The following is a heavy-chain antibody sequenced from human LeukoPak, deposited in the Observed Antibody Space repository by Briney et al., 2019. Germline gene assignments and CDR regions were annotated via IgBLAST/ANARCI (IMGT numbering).Heavy chain of an antibody. CDR3: ARGSPYYYGSGPFDY. CDR1: GFTFSSYS. V-gene: IGHV3-21*01. CDR2: ISSSSSYI. Sequence: GGSLRLSCAASGFTFSSYSMNWVRQAPGKGLEWVSSISSSSSYIYYADSVKGRFTISRDNAKNSLYLQMNSLRAEDTAVYYCARGSPYYYGSGPFDYWGQGTLVTVSS. D-gene: IGHD3-10*01. J-gene: IGHJ4*02.